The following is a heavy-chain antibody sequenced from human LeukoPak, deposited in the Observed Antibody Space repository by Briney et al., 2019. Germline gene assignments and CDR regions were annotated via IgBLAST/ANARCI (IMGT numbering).Heavy chain of an antibody. Sequence: PGRSLRLSCAASGFTFEDYAMHWVRQAPGKGLEWVSGISWNSGSIGYADSVKGRFTISRDNAKNSLYLQMNSLRAEDTALYYCAKDATYSSGWTDYWGQGTLVTVSS. CDR2: ISWNSGSI. CDR1: GFTFEDYA. D-gene: IGHD6-19*01. V-gene: IGHV3-9*01. J-gene: IGHJ4*02. CDR3: AKDATYSSGWTDY.